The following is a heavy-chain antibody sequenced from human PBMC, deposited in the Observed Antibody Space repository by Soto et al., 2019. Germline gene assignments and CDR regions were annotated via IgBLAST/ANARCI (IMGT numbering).Heavy chain of an antibody. CDR1: GGSISSGGYY. V-gene: IGHV4-31*03. D-gene: IGHD4-17*01. CDR2: IYYSGST. J-gene: IGHJ4*02. CDR3: ASSDYGDYMAFDY. Sequence: SETLSLTCTVSGGSISSGGYYWSWIRQHPGKGLEWIGYIYYSGSTYYNPSLKSRVTISVDTSKNQFSLKLSSVTAADTAVYYCASSDYGDYMAFDYWGQGTLVTVSS.